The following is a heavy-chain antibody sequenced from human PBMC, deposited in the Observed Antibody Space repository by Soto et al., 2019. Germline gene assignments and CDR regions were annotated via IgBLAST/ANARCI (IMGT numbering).Heavy chain of an antibody. CDR3: ARRYSSGWYGARHYGMYV. Sequence: QVQLVQSGAEVKKPGASVKVSCKASGYTFTSYGISWVRQAPGQGLEWMGWISAYNGNTNYAQKLQGRVTMTTDTSTSTAYMELRSLRSDDTAVYYCARRYSSGWYGARHYGMYVWGQGTTVTVSS. J-gene: IGHJ6*02. D-gene: IGHD6-13*01. CDR1: GYTFTSYG. CDR2: ISAYNGNT. V-gene: IGHV1-18*04.